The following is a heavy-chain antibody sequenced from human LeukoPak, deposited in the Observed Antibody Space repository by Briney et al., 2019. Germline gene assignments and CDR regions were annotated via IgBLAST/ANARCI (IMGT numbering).Heavy chain of an antibody. V-gene: IGHV3-33*08. CDR1: EFTFSIYD. CDR2: IWFDGSSE. Sequence: SGGSLRLSCVASEFTFSIYDMHWVRQAPGKGLEWVAVIWFDGSSEYYADSVKGRFTISRDNSKNTLYLQMNSLRAEDTAVYYCARATVRGVIPPHFDYWGQGTLVTVSS. J-gene: IGHJ4*02. D-gene: IGHD3-10*01. CDR3: ARATVRGVIPPHFDY.